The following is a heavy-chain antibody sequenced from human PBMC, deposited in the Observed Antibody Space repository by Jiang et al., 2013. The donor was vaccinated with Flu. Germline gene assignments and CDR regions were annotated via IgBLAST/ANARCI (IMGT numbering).Heavy chain of an antibody. Sequence: SGAEVKKPGASVKVSCKTSGYTFTTYFMHWVRQAPGQGLEWMGVVYPSGGTVRSARKFQGRVTLTRDTSTTTVYMELTNLRSDDTAVYYCARAGSRGSVAADGSFFDFWGQGTQVTGLL. CDR1: GYTFTTYF. D-gene: IGHD1-26*01. CDR3: ARAGSRGSVAADGSFFDF. CDR2: VYPSGGTV. J-gene: IGHJ4*02. V-gene: IGHV1-46*01.